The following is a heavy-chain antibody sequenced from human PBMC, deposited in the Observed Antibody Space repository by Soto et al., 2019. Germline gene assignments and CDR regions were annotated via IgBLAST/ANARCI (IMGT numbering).Heavy chain of an antibody. CDR2: IYYSGGT. CDR3: ARQPYYYYYMDV. V-gene: IGHV4-59*04. Sequence: SETLSLTCTVSGGSISSYYWSWIRQPPGKGLEWIGYIYYSGGTYYNPSLKSRVTISVDTSKNQFSLKLSSVTAADTAVYYCARQPYYYYYMDVWGKGTTVTVSS. J-gene: IGHJ6*03. CDR1: GGSISSYY. D-gene: IGHD1-1*01.